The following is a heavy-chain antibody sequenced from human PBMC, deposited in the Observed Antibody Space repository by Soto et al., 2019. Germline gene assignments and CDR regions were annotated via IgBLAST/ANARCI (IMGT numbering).Heavy chain of an antibody. CDR3: ARMPMVRGVGPFDY. J-gene: IGHJ4*02. CDR1: GGSISSGGYY. D-gene: IGHD3-10*01. CDR2: IYYSGST. V-gene: IGHV4-31*03. Sequence: QVQLQESGPGLVKPSQTLSLTCTVSGGSISSGGYYWSWIRQHPGKGLEWIRYIYYSGSTYYNPSLKSRLTISVDTSKNQFSLKLSSVTAADTAVYYCARMPMVRGVGPFDYWGQGTLVTVSS.